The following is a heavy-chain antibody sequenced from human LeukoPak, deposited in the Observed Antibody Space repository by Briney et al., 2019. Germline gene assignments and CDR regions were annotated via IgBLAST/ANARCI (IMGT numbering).Heavy chain of an antibody. CDR1: GLTFSSYA. CDR3: AKDCIAVAPQNEFDY. Sequence: PGGSLRLSCAASGLTFSSYAMSWVCQAPGKGLEWVSAISGSGGSTYYADSVKGRFTISRDNSKNTLYLQMNSLRAEDTAVYYCAKDCIAVAPQNEFDYWGQGTLVTVSS. CDR2: ISGSGGST. V-gene: IGHV3-23*01. D-gene: IGHD6-19*01. J-gene: IGHJ4*02.